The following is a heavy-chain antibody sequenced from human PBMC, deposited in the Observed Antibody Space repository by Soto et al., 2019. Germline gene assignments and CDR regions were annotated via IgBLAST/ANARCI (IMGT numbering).Heavy chain of an antibody. CDR3: ARDCTNGLCPFDY. Sequence: LRLSCAASGFTFSDYYMNWIRQAPGKGLEWVSYISSSGSTIYYADSVKGRFTISRDNAKNSLYLQMNSLRAEDTAVYYCARDCTNGLCPFDYWGQGTLVTVSS. D-gene: IGHD2-8*01. V-gene: IGHV3-11*01. J-gene: IGHJ4*02. CDR2: ISSSGSTI. CDR1: GFTFSDYY.